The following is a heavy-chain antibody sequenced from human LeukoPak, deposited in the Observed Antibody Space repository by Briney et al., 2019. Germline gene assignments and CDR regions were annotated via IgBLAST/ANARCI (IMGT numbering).Heavy chain of an antibody. D-gene: IGHD3-3*01. CDR3: APYDFWSGYPGN. J-gene: IGHJ4*02. CDR2: INHSGST. V-gene: IGHV4-34*01. CDR1: GGSFSGYY. Sequence: SETLSLTCAVYGGSFSGYYWSWIRQPPGKGLEWIGEINHSGSTNYNPSLKSRVTISVDTSKNQFSLKLSSVTAADTAVYYCAPYDFWSGYPGNWGQGTLVTVS.